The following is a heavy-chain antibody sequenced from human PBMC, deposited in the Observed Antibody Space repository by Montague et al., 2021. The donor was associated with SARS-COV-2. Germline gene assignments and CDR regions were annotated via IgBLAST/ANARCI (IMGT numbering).Heavy chain of an antibody. CDR2: ITASGYM. D-gene: IGHD4-17*01. Sequence: SLRLSCATSGFTFSTYNMNWVRQAPGKGLEWVSYITASGYMYYGXSVKGRFTISRDNAARSLFLHINDLRVEGTAVYFCTRDIFSSSPGTIWGQGTLVTVSP. CDR3: TRDIFSSSPGTI. CDR1: GFTFSTYN. J-gene: IGHJ4*02. V-gene: IGHV3-21*01.